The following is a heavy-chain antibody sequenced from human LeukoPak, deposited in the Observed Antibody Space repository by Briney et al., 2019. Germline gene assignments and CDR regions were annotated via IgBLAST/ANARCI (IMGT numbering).Heavy chain of an antibody. CDR3: AKDRDIVVVPRWFDP. J-gene: IGHJ5*02. V-gene: IGHV3-23*01. D-gene: IGHD2-2*01. CDR2: ISGSGGST. Sequence: GGSLRLSCAASGFTFSSYAMSWVRQAPGKGLEWVSAISGSGGSTYYADSVKGRCTISRDNSKNTLYLQMNSLRAEDTAVYYCAKDRDIVVVPRWFDPWGQGTLVTVSS. CDR1: GFTFSSYA.